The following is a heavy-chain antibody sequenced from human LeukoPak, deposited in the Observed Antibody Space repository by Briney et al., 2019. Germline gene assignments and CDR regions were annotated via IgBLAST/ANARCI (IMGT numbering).Heavy chain of an antibody. J-gene: IGHJ4*02. Sequence: GGSLRLSCAASGFTFASYAMSWARQAPGKGLEWVAGIGGRDTVGREGSIYYADSVKGRFSISRDNSKNTLYLQMNSLRVEDTAEYFCAKSNIVVVLAAADKWGKGTLVTVSS. CDR3: AKSNIVVVLAAADK. CDR1: GFTFASYA. V-gene: IGHV3-23*01. D-gene: IGHD2-21*01. CDR2: IGGRDTVGREGSI.